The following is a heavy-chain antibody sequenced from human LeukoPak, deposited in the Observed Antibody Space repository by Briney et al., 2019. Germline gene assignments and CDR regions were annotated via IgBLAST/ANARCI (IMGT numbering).Heavy chain of an antibody. J-gene: IGHJ4*02. CDR3: ARSYYGSGSRHLDY. Sequence: SQTLSLTCTVSDDSISSGAYYWSWIRQHPGKGLEWIGYVSYSGSTYYNPSLKSRVTISIDTSKSHFSLKLSSVTAADTAVYYCARSYYGSGSRHLDYWGQGTLVTVSS. CDR1: DDSISSGAYY. D-gene: IGHD3-10*01. V-gene: IGHV4-31*03. CDR2: VSYSGST.